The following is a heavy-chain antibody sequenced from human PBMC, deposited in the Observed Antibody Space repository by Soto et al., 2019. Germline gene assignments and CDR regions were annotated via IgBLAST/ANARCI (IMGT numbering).Heavy chain of an antibody. CDR3: ARQASGYYYGWFDP. J-gene: IGHJ5*02. CDR2: IFYSGGT. CDR1: GGSILDSTYY. V-gene: IGHV4-39*01. D-gene: IGHD3-22*01. Sequence: SETLSLTCTVSGGSILDSTYYWAWIRQSPGKGVEWIGTIFYSGGTFYTPSLKSRVTMSVDTSNNQFSLKLSSVTAADTAVYYCARQASGYYYGWFDPWGQGTVVTVSS.